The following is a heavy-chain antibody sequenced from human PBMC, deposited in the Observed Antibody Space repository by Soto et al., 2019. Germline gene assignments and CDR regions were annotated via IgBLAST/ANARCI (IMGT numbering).Heavy chain of an antibody. Sequence: GESMKISCKGSGDSFTIYWIGWVRQMPGKGLEWMGIIYPGDSDTRYSPSFQGQVTISADKSISTAYLQWSSLKASDTAMYYCARLTQQLVYDAFDIWGQGTMVTVSS. D-gene: IGHD6-6*01. CDR3: ARLTQQLVYDAFDI. J-gene: IGHJ3*02. CDR1: GDSFTIYW. CDR2: IYPGDSDT. V-gene: IGHV5-51*01.